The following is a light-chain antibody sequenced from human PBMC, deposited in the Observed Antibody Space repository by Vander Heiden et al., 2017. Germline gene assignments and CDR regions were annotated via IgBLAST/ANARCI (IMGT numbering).Light chain of an antibody. CDR3: QQRCDWPIT. CDR2: NAS. CDR1: QSVNIF. Sequence: EIMLTQSPATLSLSPGERATLSCRASQSVNIFLAWYQQKSGQAPRLLIFNASNRATGIPARFSGSGSGTDFTLTISSLDPEDFAVYYCQQRCDWPITFGQGTRLEIK. V-gene: IGKV3-11*01. J-gene: IGKJ5*01.